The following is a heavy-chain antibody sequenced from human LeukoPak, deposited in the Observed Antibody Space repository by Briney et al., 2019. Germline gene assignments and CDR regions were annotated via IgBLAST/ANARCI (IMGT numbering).Heavy chain of an antibody. CDR1: GFTVSSNY. D-gene: IGHD4-17*01. Sequence: PGGSLRLSCAASGFTVSSNYMSWVRQAPGKGLGWVSVIYSGGSTYYADSVKGRFTISRDNSKNTLYLQMNSLRAEDTAVYYCARDKIGSTVTTRTYYYGMDVWGQGTTVTVSS. J-gene: IGHJ6*02. V-gene: IGHV3-53*01. CDR2: IYSGGST. CDR3: ARDKIGSTVTTRTYYYGMDV.